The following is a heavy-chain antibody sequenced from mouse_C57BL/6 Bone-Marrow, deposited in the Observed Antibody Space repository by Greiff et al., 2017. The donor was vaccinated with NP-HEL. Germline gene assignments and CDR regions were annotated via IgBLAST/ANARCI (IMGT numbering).Heavy chain of an antibody. D-gene: IGHD6-1*01. CDR1: GFTFTDYY. CDR3: ARDGLSYFDY. J-gene: IGHJ2*01. V-gene: IGHV7-3*01. Sequence: EVNVVESGGGLVQPGGSLSLSCAASGFTFTDYYMSWVRQPPGKALEWLGFIRNKANGYTTEYSASVKGRFTISRDNSQSILYLQMNALRAEDSATYYCARDGLSYFDYWGQGTTLTVSS. CDR2: IRNKANGYTT.